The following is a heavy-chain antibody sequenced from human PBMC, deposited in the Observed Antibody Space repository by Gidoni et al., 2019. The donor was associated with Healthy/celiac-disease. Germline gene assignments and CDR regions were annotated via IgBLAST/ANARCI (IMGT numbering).Heavy chain of an antibody. CDR3: ARGPVTNRSFDY. D-gene: IGHD4-17*01. Sequence: QVQLQESGPGLVKPSQTLSLTCTVPGGSISSGSYYWSWIRQPAGKGLEWIGRIYTSGSTNYNPSLKSRVTISVDTSKNQFSLKLSSVTAADTAVYYCARGPVTNRSFDYWGQGTLVTVSS. J-gene: IGHJ4*02. V-gene: IGHV4-61*02. CDR2: IYTSGST. CDR1: GGSISSGSYY.